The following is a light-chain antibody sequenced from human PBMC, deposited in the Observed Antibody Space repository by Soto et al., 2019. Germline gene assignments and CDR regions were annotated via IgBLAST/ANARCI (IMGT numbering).Light chain of an antibody. J-gene: IGKJ1*01. CDR1: QSVSSSY. Sequence: EIVLTQSPDTLSLSPGERATLSCRASQSVSSSYLAWYQQKPGQAPRLLIYGASSRATGIPDRFSGSGSGTDFTLTISRLEPGDFAEYYCQQYGSSPPTWTFGQGTKVEIK. CDR3: QQYGSSPPTWT. CDR2: GAS. V-gene: IGKV3-20*01.